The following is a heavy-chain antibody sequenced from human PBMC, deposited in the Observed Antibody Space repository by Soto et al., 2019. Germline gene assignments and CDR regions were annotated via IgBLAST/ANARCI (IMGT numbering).Heavy chain of an antibody. J-gene: IGHJ4*02. CDR2: INPGDGRT. CDR1: GHRFASYY. V-gene: IGHV1-46*01. Sequence: ASVKVSFKAPGHRFASYYMHWVRQAPGQRFEWMGTINPGDGRTSYAKNFQWRISMTRDTSTTTLFLEVTKLTPDDTALYYCGRVSQTLHETFDSWGQGTQVTVSS. CDR3: GRVSQTLHETFDS.